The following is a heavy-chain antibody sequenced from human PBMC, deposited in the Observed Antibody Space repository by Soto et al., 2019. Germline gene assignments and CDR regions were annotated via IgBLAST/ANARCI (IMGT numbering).Heavy chain of an antibody. CDR1: GFTFSSYA. CDR3: AKHVDRQGLHPLNY. Sequence: HPGGSLRLSCAASGFTFSSYAMSWVRQAPGKGLEWVSAISGSGGSTYYADSVKGRFTISRDNSKNTLYLQMNSLRAEDTAVYYCAKHVDRQGLHPLNYWGQGTLVTVSS. D-gene: IGHD3-16*01. J-gene: IGHJ4*02. V-gene: IGHV3-23*01. CDR2: ISGSGGST.